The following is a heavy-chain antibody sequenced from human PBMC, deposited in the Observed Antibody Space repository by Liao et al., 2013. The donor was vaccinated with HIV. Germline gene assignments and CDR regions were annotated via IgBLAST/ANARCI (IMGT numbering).Heavy chain of an antibody. D-gene: IGHD3-10*01. V-gene: IGHV4-4*07. Sequence: QVQLQESGPGLVKPSETLSLTCTVSGGSISSYYWSWIRQPAGKGPEWIGRVFTTGSTDYNPSLMSRVTISTDTSKNQFSLRLTSVTAADSAVYYCARTGDYSGSGSGPEEYFQYWGQGTPVTVS. CDR3: ARTGDYSGSGSGPEEYFQY. CDR1: GGSISSYY. CDR2: VFTTGST. J-gene: IGHJ1*01.